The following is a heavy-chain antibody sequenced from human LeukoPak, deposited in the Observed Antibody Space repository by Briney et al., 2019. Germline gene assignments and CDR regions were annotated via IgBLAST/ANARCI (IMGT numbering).Heavy chain of an antibody. CDR3: ASLHYYDSSDY. J-gene: IGHJ4*02. Sequence: ASVKVSCKASGYTFTGYYMHWLRQAPGQGLEWMGRINPNSGGTNYAQKFQGRVTMTRDTSISTAYMELSSLRSDDPAVYYCASLHYYDSSDYWGQGTLVTVSS. CDR2: INPNSGGT. V-gene: IGHV1-2*06. D-gene: IGHD3-22*01. CDR1: GYTFTGYY.